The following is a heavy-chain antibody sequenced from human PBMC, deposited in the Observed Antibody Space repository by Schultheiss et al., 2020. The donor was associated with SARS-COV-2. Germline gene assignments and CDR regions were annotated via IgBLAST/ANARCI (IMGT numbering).Heavy chain of an antibody. V-gene: IGHV4-59*01. CDR1: GSSITGFF. D-gene: IGHD4-17*01. CDR3: ARPDGDYALYGMDV. CDR2: IYFTGIT. Sequence: SETLSLTCSVSGSSITGFFWTWIRQPPGKGLDPIGNIYFTGITKYNPSLKSRVTISIDTSKKQFSLKLGSVTAADTAVYYCARPDGDYALYGMDVWGQGTTVTVSS. J-gene: IGHJ6*02.